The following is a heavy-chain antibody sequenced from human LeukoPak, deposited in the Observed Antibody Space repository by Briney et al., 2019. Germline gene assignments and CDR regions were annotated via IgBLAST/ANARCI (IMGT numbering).Heavy chain of an antibody. CDR2: IKQDGSEK. Sequence: GGSLRLSCATSGFTFSSYWTSWVRQAPGKGLEWVANIKQDGSEKYYVDSVKGRFTISRDNAKNSLYLQMNSLRAEDTAVYYCARYGDDSFDYWGQGTLVTVSS. J-gene: IGHJ4*02. CDR3: ARYGDDSFDY. D-gene: IGHD4-17*01. CDR1: GFTFSSYW. V-gene: IGHV3-7*01.